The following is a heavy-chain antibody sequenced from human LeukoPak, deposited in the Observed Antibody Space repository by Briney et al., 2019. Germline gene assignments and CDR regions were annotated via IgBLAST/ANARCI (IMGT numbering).Heavy chain of an antibody. V-gene: IGHV3-23*01. CDR1: GFTFSSYA. J-gene: IGHJ4*02. CDR3: ANHRWLQLLDYFDY. D-gene: IGHD5-24*01. Sequence: PGGSLRLSCAASGFTFSSYAMSGVRQAPGKGLEWVSAISGSGGSTYYADSVKGRFTISRDNSKNTLYLQMNSLRAEDTAVYYCANHRWLQLLDYFDYWGQGTLVTVSS. CDR2: ISGSGGST.